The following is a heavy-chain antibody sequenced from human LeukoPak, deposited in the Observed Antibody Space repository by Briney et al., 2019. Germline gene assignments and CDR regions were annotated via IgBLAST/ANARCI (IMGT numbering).Heavy chain of an antibody. CDR1: GGSISSGSYY. CDR2: IYTSGST. Sequence: PSETLSLTCTVSGGSISSGSYYWSWIRQPAGKGLEWIGRIYTSGSTNYNPSLKSRVTISVDTSKHQFSLKLSSVTAADTAVYYCARENSRYYFDSWGQGTLVTVSS. V-gene: IGHV4-61*02. J-gene: IGHJ4*02. D-gene: IGHD4-23*01. CDR3: ARENSRYYFDS.